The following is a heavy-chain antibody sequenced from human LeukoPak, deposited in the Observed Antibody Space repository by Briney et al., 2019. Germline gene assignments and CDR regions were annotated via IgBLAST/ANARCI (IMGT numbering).Heavy chain of an antibody. CDR3: ARARRISMIVVANNWFDP. J-gene: IGHJ5*02. CDR1: GYTFTGNY. D-gene: IGHD3-22*01. Sequence: ASVKLSCKASGYTFTGNYMHWVRQAPGQGLEWMGWINPNSGGTNYAQKFQGRVTMTRDTSISTAYMELSRLRSDDTAVYYCARARRISMIVVANNWFDPWGQGTLVTVSS. V-gene: IGHV1-2*02. CDR2: INPNSGGT.